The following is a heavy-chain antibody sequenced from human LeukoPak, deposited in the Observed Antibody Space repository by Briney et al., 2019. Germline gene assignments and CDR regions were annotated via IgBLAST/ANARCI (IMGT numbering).Heavy chain of an antibody. CDR3: ARGDTRFIGVDY. D-gene: IGHD1-26*01. Sequence: SQTLSLTCTVSGGSISSGSYYWSWIRQPAGKGLEWIGRIYTSGSTNYNPSLKSRVTISVDTSKNQFSLKLSSVTAADTAVYYCARGDTRFIGVDYWGQGTLVTVSS. V-gene: IGHV4-61*02. J-gene: IGHJ4*02. CDR1: GGSISSGSYY. CDR2: IYTSGST.